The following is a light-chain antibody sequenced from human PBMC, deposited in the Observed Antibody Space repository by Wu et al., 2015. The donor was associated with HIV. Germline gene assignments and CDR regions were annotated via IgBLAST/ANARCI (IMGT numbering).Light chain of an antibody. CDR3: QKYNTAPWT. CDR2: AAS. V-gene: IGKV1-27*01. CDR1: QDISNY. J-gene: IGKJ1*01. Sequence: DIEMTQSPSSLSASVGDRVTITCRAGQDISNYLAWYQQKPGKVPKLLMYAASTLQPGVPARFSGSGSGTDFTLTISSLEPEDVATYYCQKYNTAPWTFGQGTKVEMK.